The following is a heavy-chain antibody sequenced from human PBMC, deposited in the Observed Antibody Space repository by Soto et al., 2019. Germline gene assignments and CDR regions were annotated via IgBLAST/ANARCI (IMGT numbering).Heavy chain of an antibody. Sequence: KPSETLSLTCTVSGGSISSYYWSWIRQPAGKGLEWIGRIYTSGSTNYNPSLKSRVTMSVDTSKNQFSLKLSSVTAADTAVYYCARGMRYSSWPALDYWGQGTLVTVSS. V-gene: IGHV4-4*07. J-gene: IGHJ4*02. CDR2: IYTSGST. D-gene: IGHD6-13*01. CDR3: ARGMRYSSWPALDY. CDR1: GGSISSYY.